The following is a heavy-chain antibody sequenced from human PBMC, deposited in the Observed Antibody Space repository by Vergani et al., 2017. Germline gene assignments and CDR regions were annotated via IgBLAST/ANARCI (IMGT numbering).Heavy chain of an antibody. V-gene: IGHV4-34*01. CDR1: GGSFTSYH. J-gene: IGHJ6*03. CDR3: ARVNTETNGHLYYYYYMDV. Sequence: QVQLQQWGGGLLKPSETLSLTCVVNGGSFTSYHWSWIRQSPGEGLEWVGDIDHTGRPDYNPSLKSRLTISVDKSRNQFSLTRNSVTATDTAIYFCARVNTETNGHLYYYYYMDVWGQGTAVTVS. CDR2: IDHTGRP. D-gene: IGHD4-11*01.